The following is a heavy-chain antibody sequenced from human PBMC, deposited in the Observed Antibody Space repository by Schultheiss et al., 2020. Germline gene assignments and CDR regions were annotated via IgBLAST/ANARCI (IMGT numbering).Heavy chain of an antibody. CDR3: GRELYSSQT. Sequence: SETLSLTCTVSGGSISSYYWSWIRQPAGKGLEWIGRIYTSGSTNYNPSLKSRVTMSVDTSKNQFSLQLNSVTPEDTAVYYCGRELYSSQTWGQGTLVTVSS. J-gene: IGHJ4*02. CDR1: GGSISSYY. D-gene: IGHD6-19*01. CDR2: IYTSGST. V-gene: IGHV4-4*07.